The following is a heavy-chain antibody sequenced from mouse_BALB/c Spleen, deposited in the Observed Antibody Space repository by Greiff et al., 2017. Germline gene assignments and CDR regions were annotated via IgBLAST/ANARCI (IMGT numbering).Heavy chain of an antibody. CDR1: GFTFSDYY. V-gene: IGHV5-4*02. CDR3: ARGDYVRAMDY. CDR2: ISDGGSYT. D-gene: IGHD1-1*01. Sequence: EVKVVESGGGLVKPGGSLKLSCAASGFTFSDYYMYWVRQTPEKRLEWVATISDGGSYTYYPDSVKGRFTISRDNAKNNLYLQMSSLKSEDTAMYYCARGDYVRAMDYWGQGTSVTVSS. J-gene: IGHJ4*01.